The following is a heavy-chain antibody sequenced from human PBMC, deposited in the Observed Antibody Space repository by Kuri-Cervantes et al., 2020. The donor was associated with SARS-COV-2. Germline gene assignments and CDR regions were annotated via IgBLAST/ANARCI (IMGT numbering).Heavy chain of an antibody. CDR3: AREPQGYSGYDYFDY. CDR1: GFTFSSYW. D-gene: IGHD5-12*01. Sequence: GESLKISCAASGFTFSSYWMSRVRQAPGKGLEWVANIKQDGCEKYYVDSVKGRFTISRDNAKNSLYLQMNSLRAEDTAVYYCAREPQGYSGYDYFDYWGQGTLVTVSS. J-gene: IGHJ4*02. CDR2: IKQDGCEK. V-gene: IGHV3-7*01.